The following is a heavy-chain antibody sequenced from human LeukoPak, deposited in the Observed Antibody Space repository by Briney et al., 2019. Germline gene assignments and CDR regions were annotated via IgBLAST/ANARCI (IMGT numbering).Heavy chain of an antibody. D-gene: IGHD3-22*01. CDR1: GDSISSGDYY. J-gene: IGHJ3*02. V-gene: IGHV4-61*02. Sequence: SETLSLTCTVSGDSISSGDYYWSWIRQPAGKGLEWIGRISSSGSTNYNPSLKSRVTISVDTSKNQFSLKLSSVTPADTAVYFCARGPYSYDSSGAFDIWGQGTMVTVSS. CDR3: ARGPYSYDSSGAFDI. CDR2: ISSSGST.